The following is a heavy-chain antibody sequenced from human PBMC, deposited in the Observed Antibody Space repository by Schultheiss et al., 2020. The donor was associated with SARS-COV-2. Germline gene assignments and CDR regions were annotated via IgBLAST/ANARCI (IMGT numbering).Heavy chain of an antibody. CDR2: ISYDGSNK. CDR1: GFTFSSYA. Sequence: GESLKISCAASGFTFSSYAMHWVRQAPGKGLEWVAVISYDGSNKYYADSVKGRFTISRDNSKNTLYLQMNSLRAEDTAVYYCVLPYYYDSSGYYRWGQGTLVTVSS. D-gene: IGHD3-22*01. CDR3: VLPYYYDSSGYYR. J-gene: IGHJ5*02. V-gene: IGHV3-30*04.